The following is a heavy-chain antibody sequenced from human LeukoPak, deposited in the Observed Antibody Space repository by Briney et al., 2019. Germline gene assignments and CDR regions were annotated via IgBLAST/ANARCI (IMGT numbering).Heavy chain of an antibody. CDR3: GKGGEVGITGYFDY. J-gene: IGHJ4*02. V-gene: IGHV3-53*01. CDR1: GFTVSSNY. D-gene: IGHD1-26*01. Sequence: PGGSLRLSCAASGFTVSSNYMSWVRQAPGKGLEWVSVLYAGDATYYADSVKGRFTISRDNSKNTLYLQMNSLRAEDMAVYFCGKGGEVGITGYFDYWGQGTLVTVSS. CDR2: LYAGDAT.